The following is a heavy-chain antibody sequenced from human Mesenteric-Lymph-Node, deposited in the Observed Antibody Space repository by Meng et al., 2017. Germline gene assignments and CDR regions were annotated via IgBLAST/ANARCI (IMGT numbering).Heavy chain of an antibody. CDR2: VYHRGDT. J-gene: IGHJ4*02. CDR3: GRDQGRELINH. CDR1: GASISSDIW. Sequence: QGRLEGLGPGLAKPSGTLSLTCIVSGASISSDIWWSWVRQPPGKGLEWIGEVYHRGDTNYNPSLKSRVDISVDKSKNQFYLSLFSVTAADTAVYYCGRDQGRELINHWGQGTLVTVSS. D-gene: IGHD1-7*01. V-gene: IGHV4-4*02.